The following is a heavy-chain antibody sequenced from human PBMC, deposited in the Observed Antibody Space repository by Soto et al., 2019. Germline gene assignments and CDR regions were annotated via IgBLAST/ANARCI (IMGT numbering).Heavy chain of an antibody. CDR2: IVVGSGNT. V-gene: IGHV1-58*01. CDR1: GFTFTSSA. CDR3: AANEGSYYYYGMDV. D-gene: IGHD1-1*01. J-gene: IGHJ6*02. Sequence: ASVKVSCKASGFTFTSSAVQWVRQARGQRLEWIGWIVVGSGNTNYAQKFQERVTITRDMSTSTAYMELSSLRSEDTAVYYCAANEGSYYYYGMDVWGQGTTVTVSS.